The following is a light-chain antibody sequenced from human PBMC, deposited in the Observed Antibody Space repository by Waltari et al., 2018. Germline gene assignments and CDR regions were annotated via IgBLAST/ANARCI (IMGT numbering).Light chain of an antibody. CDR3: QQYKNWPPWT. Sequence: EIVMTQSPATLSVSPGERATLSCRASQSVSSNLAWYQQKPGQAPRLLIYGTSTRPTGIPARFSGRWSGTAVTLTISSMQSEDFAVYYCQQYKNWPPWTFGQGTKVEIK. CDR1: QSVSSN. V-gene: IGKV3-15*01. J-gene: IGKJ1*01. CDR2: GTS.